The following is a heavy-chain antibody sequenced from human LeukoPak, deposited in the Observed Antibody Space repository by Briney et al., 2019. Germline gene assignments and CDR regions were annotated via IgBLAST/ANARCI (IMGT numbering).Heavy chain of an antibody. J-gene: IGHJ4*02. D-gene: IGHD6-13*01. CDR2: LYDSGST. CDR1: GGSISYYY. Sequence: KSSETLSLTCSVSGGSISYYYWSWIRQPAGKGLEWIGRLYDSGSTNYNPSLQSRVTMSLDTSNNQFSLNLTSVTAADTAVYFCARGVVPNSWSFDYWGRGTLVTVSS. CDR3: ARGVVPNSWSFDY. V-gene: IGHV4-4*07.